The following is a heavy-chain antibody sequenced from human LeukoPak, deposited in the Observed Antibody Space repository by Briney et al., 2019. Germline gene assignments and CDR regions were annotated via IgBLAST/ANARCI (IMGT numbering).Heavy chain of an antibody. J-gene: IGHJ3*02. Sequence: GGSLRLSCAASGFTFSSYGMHSVRHAPGKGLEWGAFIRYDGSNKYYADSVKGRFTISRDNSKNTLYLQMNSLRAEDTAVYYCARAKRNGFDIWGQGTMVTVSS. CDR3: ARAKRNGFDI. CDR1: GFTFSSYG. CDR2: IRYDGSNK. V-gene: IGHV3-30*02.